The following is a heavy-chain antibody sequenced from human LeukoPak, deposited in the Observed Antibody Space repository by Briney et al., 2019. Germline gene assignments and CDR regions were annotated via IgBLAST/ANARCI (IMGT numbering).Heavy chain of an antibody. CDR3: AKGSVYGSSWVDWFDR. V-gene: IGHV3-23*01. D-gene: IGHD6-13*01. Sequence: GGSLRLSRAASGFIFSTYAISSGPQAPGKGLEWVSAISDSGGSTYYADSVKGRFTISRDNSKNTLHLQMNSLRAQDTPLYYCAKGSVYGSSWVDWFDRWGQGTLVTVSS. CDR2: ISDSGGST. CDR1: GFIFSTYA. J-gene: IGHJ5*02.